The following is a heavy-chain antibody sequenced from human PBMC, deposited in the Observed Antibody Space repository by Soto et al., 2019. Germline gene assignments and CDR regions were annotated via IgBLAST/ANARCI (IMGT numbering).Heavy chain of an antibody. Sequence: SETLSLTCAVYGGSFSGYYWSWIRQPPGKGLEWIGEINHSGSTNYNPSLNSRVTISVDTSKNQFSLKLSSVTAADTAVYYCARGGKSIAAAPHFDYWGQGTLVTVSS. V-gene: IGHV4-34*01. D-gene: IGHD6-13*01. CDR2: INHSGST. CDR1: GGSFSGYY. J-gene: IGHJ4*02. CDR3: ARGGKSIAAAPHFDY.